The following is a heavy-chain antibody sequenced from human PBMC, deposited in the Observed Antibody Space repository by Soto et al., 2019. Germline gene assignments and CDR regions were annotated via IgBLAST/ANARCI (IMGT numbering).Heavy chain of an antibody. CDR3: ARAMYNWNRARGVFDI. CDR1: GGSISSGGYY. J-gene: IGHJ3*02. V-gene: IGHV4-31*03. Sequence: SETLSLTXTVSGGSISSGGYYWSWIRQHPGKGLEWIGYIYYSGSTYYNPSLKSRVTISVDTSKNQFSLKLSSVTAADTAVYYCARAMYNWNRARGVFDIWGQGTMVTVSS. D-gene: IGHD1-20*01. CDR2: IYYSGST.